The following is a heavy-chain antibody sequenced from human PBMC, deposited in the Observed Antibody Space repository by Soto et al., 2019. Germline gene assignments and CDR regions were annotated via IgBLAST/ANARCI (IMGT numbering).Heavy chain of an antibody. CDR2: INAGNGNT. J-gene: IGHJ3*02. D-gene: IGHD1-26*01. CDR3: ARERYYALNAFDI. V-gene: IGHV1-3*01. Sequence: ASVKVSCKASGYTFTSXAMHWVRQAPGQRLEWMGWINAGNGNTKYSQKFQGRVTITRDTSASTAYMELSSLRSEDTAVYYCARERYYALNAFDIWGRGTIVTVSS. CDR1: GYTFTSXA.